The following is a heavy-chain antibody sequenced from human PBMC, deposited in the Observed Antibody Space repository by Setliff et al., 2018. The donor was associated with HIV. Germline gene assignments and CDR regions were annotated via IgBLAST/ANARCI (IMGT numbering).Heavy chain of an antibody. CDR2: IYTNGYT. CDR1: GGSIRSGSYY. Sequence: SETLSLTCTVSGGSIRSGSYYWTWIRQPAGKGPEWIGHIYTNGYTNYNPSLKSRVTISVDTSKNQFSLKLTSVTAADTAVYYCARAPPGIQNDAFDVWGQGTMVTVSS. CDR3: ARAPPGIQNDAFDV. V-gene: IGHV4-61*09. J-gene: IGHJ3*01.